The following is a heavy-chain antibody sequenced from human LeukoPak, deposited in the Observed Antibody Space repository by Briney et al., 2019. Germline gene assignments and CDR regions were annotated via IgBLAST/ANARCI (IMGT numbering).Heavy chain of an antibody. CDR1: GFTFSTYR. J-gene: IGHJ5*02. V-gene: IGHV3-21*01. CDR3: ARAHSGYCSSTSCYSNWFDP. Sequence: GGFLRLSCAASGFTFSTYRMNWVRQAPGKGLEWVSSISSSGSYIFYADSVKGRFTISRDNAKNSLYLQMNSLRAEDTAVYYCARAHSGYCSSTSCYSNWFDPWGQGTLVTVSS. D-gene: IGHD2-2*03. CDR2: ISSSGSYI.